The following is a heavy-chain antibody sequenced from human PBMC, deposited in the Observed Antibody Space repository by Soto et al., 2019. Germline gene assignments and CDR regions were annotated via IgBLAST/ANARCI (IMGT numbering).Heavy chain of an antibody. CDR3: ARHDYYGSGSYYDS. Sequence: SETLSLTCAVYGGSFSGYYWSWIRQPPGKGLEWIGEINHSGSTNYNPSLKSRVTISVDTSKKQFSLKLNSVTAADTAVYYCARHDYYGSGSYYDSWGQGTLVTVSS. D-gene: IGHD3-10*01. CDR1: GGSFSGYY. J-gene: IGHJ4*02. V-gene: IGHV4-34*01. CDR2: INHSGST.